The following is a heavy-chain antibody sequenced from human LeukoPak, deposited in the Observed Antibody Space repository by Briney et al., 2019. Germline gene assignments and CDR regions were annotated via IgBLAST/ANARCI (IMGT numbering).Heavy chain of an antibody. D-gene: IGHD2-2*01. V-gene: IGHV3-23*01. Sequence: GGSLRLSCAASGFTFSSYGMSWVRQAPGKGLEWVSAISGSGGSTYYADSVKGRFTISRDNSKNTLYLQMNSLRAEDTAVYYCAKPYCSSTSCRQYYFDYWGQGTLVTVSS. CDR2: ISGSGGST. CDR3: AKPYCSSTSCRQYYFDY. CDR1: GFTFSSYG. J-gene: IGHJ4*02.